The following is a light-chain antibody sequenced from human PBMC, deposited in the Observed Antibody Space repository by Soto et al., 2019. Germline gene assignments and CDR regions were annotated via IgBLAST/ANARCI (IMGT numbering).Light chain of an antibody. Sequence: QSVLTQPPSASGTPRQRVTISCSGSSSNIGTNDVNWYQQLPGTAPKLLIYRTNRRPSGVPDRFSGSKSGASASLAISGLQSEDEADYYCAAWDDSLNGWVFGGGTQLTVL. CDR2: RTN. CDR1: SSNIGTND. V-gene: IGLV1-44*01. J-gene: IGLJ3*02. CDR3: AAWDDSLNGWV.